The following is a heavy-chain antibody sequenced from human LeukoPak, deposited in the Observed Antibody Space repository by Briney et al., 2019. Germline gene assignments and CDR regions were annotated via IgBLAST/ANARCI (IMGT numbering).Heavy chain of an antibody. CDR3: ATDLGYDSSS. CDR2: FEPEYGET. J-gene: IGHJ5*02. CDR1: GCTLTELS. V-gene: IGHV1-24*01. D-gene: IGHD3-22*01. Sequence: ASVKVSCKVSGCTLTELSIHWVRQTPEKGLEWMGGFEPEYGETIYAQRFQGRVTMTEDTSTDTAYMELSSLRSDDTAVYYCATDLGYDSSSWGQGTLVTVSS.